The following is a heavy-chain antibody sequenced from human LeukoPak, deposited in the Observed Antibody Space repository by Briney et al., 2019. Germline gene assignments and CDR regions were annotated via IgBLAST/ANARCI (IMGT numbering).Heavy chain of an antibody. D-gene: IGHD3-22*01. Sequence: PGGSLRLSCAASGFTFSSYSLHWVRQAPGKGLEWISYISSSGSTIYYSDSVRGRFTISRDNAKNSLYLQMNSLRAEDTAVYYCAREDSSGYLFDYWGQGTLVTVSS. J-gene: IGHJ4*02. CDR3: AREDSSGYLFDY. V-gene: IGHV3-48*01. CDR2: ISSSGSTI. CDR1: GFTFSSYS.